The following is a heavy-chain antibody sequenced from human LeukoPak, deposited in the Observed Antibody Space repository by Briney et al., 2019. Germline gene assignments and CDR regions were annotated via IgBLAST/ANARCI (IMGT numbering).Heavy chain of an antibody. CDR2: IDWDDDK. Sequence: KSGPTLVNPTQTLTLTCTFSGFSLSTSGMCVSWIRQPPGKALEWLARIDWDDDKYYSTSQKTRLTISKDTSKNQVVLTMTNMDPVDTATCYCARYNWNDGEDYWGQGTLVTVSS. CDR3: ARYNWNDGEDY. J-gene: IGHJ4*02. V-gene: IGHV2-70*11. CDR1: GFSLSTSGMC. D-gene: IGHD1-20*01.